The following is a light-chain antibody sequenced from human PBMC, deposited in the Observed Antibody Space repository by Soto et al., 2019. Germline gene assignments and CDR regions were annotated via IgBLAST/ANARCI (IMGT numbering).Light chain of an antibody. CDR1: QTVLTN. V-gene: IGKV3-15*01. Sequence: EIVMTQSPATLSMSPGERASLSRRASQTVLTNLAWYQQKPGQAPRLLIYGAFTRATGVPARFSGSGSGTEFTLTISSLQSEDFAVYYCQPYNNWPLTFGGGTKVDI. J-gene: IGKJ4*01. CDR3: QPYNNWPLT. CDR2: GAF.